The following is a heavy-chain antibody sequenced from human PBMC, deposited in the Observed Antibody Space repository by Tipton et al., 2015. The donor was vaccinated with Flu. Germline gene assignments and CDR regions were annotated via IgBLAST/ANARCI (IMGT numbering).Heavy chain of an antibody. CDR1: GFTFSDYY. CDR2: IKEDGRET. D-gene: IGHD1-1*01. Sequence: SLRLSCAASGFTFSDYYMTWIRQAPGKGLEWVANIKEDGRETYYADSVKGRFTISRDNAKRSLFLQMNSLRAEDTAVYYCVQLKFLWGQGTLVSVSS. V-gene: IGHV3-7*01. CDR3: VQLKFL. J-gene: IGHJ4*02.